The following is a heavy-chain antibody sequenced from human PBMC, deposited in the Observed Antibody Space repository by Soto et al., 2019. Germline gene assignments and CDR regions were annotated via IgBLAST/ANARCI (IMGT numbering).Heavy chain of an antibody. J-gene: IGHJ6*02. CDR2: IYQSGIT. D-gene: IGHD3-22*01. V-gene: IGHV4-4*02. CDR1: GGSITTGHW. Sequence: PSETLSLTCAVSGGSITTGHWWTWVRQSPGKGLEWIGEIYQSGITNYNPSLNSRLSISMDQSKNQFSLKLTSVTAADTALYFCARGFSFSDNSDNDRIYFYSGLNVWGQGTTVTVYS. CDR3: ARGFSFSDNSDNDRIYFYSGLNV.